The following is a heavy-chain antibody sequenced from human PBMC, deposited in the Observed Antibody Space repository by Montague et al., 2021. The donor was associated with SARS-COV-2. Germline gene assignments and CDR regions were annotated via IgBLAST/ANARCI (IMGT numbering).Heavy chain of an antibody. J-gene: IGHJ5*02. CDR1: GDSIIGYY. Sequence: SETLSLTCTVSGDSIIGYYWTWIRQPPGKGLEWIGYLYDTGSIRYNPSLNSRVTTSMDTSKNQFSLELTSVTAADTAIYYCARDLSRAFCEGDSCYSENWFAPWGQGTLVTVSS. CDR3: ARDLSRAFCEGDSCYSENWFAP. D-gene: IGHD2-21*02. CDR2: LYDTGSI. V-gene: IGHV4-59*01.